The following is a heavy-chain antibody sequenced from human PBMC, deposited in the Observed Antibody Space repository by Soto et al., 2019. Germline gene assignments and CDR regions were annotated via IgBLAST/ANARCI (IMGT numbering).Heavy chain of an antibody. J-gene: IGHJ6*02. CDR2: IDPSDSYT. CDR3: VILTGSPPYYYYGMDV. V-gene: IGHV5-10-1*01. Sequence: GESLKISCKGSGYSFTSYWISWVRQMPGKGLEWMGRIDPSDSYTNYSPSFQGHVTISADKSISTAHLQWSSLKASDTAMYYCVILTGSPPYYYYGMDVWGQGTTVTVSS. D-gene: IGHD3-9*01. CDR1: GYSFTSYW.